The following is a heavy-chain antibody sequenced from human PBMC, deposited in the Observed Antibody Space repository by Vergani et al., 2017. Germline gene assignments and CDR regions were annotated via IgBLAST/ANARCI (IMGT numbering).Heavy chain of an antibody. V-gene: IGHV4-30-4*08. CDR2: IYYSGST. CDR3: ARSSMGVTTFGY. CDR1: GGSISSGDYY. Sequence: QVQLQESGPGLVKPSQTLSLTCTVSGGSISSGDYYWSWIRQPPGKGLEWIGYIYYSGSTYYNPSLKNRITISVDTSKNQFSLKLNSLTAADTAVYYCARSSMGVTTFGYWGQGALVTVSS. J-gene: IGHJ4*02. D-gene: IGHD4-17*01.